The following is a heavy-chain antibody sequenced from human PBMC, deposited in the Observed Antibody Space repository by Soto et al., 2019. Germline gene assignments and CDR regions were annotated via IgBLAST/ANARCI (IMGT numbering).Heavy chain of an antibody. J-gene: IGHJ6*02. CDR1: GFTVSSYG. D-gene: IGHD3-10*01. V-gene: IGHV3-30*18. Sequence: QVQLVESGGGVVQPGRSLRLSCAASGFTVSSYGMHWVRQAPGKGLEWVAVISYDGSNEYYADSVKGRFTISRDSSKNTLYLQMNSLRAEDTAVYYCAKDIAMVRGVIIDMDVWGQGTTVTVSS. CDR2: ISYDGSNE. CDR3: AKDIAMVRGVIIDMDV.